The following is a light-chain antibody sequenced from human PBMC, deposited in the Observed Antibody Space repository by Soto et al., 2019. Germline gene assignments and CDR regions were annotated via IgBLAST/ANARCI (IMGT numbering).Light chain of an antibody. CDR1: QSVSSSY. CDR3: QQYGSSPWT. V-gene: IGKV3-20*01. Sequence: GCTKSQSTLSFSPRERATLSCRASQSVSSSYLAWYQQKPGQAPRLLIYGASSRATGIPDRFSGSGSGTDFTLTISRLEPEDFAVYYCQQYGSSPWTFGQGTKVDIK. J-gene: IGKJ1*01. CDR2: GAS.